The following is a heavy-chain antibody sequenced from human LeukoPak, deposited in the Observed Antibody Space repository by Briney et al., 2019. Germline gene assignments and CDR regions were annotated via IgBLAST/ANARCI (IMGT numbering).Heavy chain of an antibody. CDR2: INHSGST. D-gene: IGHD2-8*01. CDR1: GGSFSGYY. V-gene: IGHV4-34*01. J-gene: IGHJ4*02. Sequence: SETLSLTCAVYGGSFSGYYWSWIRQPPGKGLEWIGEINHSGSTNYNPSLKSRVTISVDTSKNQFSLKLSSVTAADTAVYYCATLGYCTNGVCLWGQGTLVTVSS. CDR3: ATLGYCTNGVCL.